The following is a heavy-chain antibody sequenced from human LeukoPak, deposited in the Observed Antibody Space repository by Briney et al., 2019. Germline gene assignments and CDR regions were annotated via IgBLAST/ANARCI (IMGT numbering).Heavy chain of an antibody. Sequence: GGSLRPSCAPSRFTFSSYGMHWVRQAPDKGLEWVAVIWDDGSNKYYADSVKDPFTISRDNSKNTLYMQMNRLRAEDTAVYYCARDPYDILTETSWDFDYWGQGTLVTVSS. J-gene: IGHJ4*02. CDR1: RFTFSSYG. CDR3: ARDPYDILTETSWDFDY. D-gene: IGHD3-9*01. V-gene: IGHV3-33*01. CDR2: IWDDGSNK.